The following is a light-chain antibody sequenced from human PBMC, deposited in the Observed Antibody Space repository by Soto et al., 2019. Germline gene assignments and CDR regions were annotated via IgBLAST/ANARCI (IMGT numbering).Light chain of an antibody. J-gene: IGLJ2*01. CDR1: KLGARF. Sequence: SYELTQPPSVSVSPGQTASIPCSGDKLGARFACWYQQKPGQSPVMVIYQDTKRPSGIPERFSGSNSGNTATLTISGTQAMDEADYYCQAWDSGTGVVFGGGTKLTVL. CDR3: QAWDSGTGVV. CDR2: QDT. V-gene: IGLV3-1*01.